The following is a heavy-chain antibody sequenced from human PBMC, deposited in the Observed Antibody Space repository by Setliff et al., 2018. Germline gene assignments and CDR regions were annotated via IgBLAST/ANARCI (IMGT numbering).Heavy chain of an antibody. Sequence: TSETLSLTCAVYGGSFTDHFWSWIRQPPGKGLEWIGYIYYSGSTNYNPSLKSRVTISVDTSKNQFSLKLSSVTAADTAVYYCARDNVDTAMGLSYYYYYYMDVWGKGTTVTVSS. CDR2: IYYSGST. J-gene: IGHJ6*03. V-gene: IGHV4-59*11. D-gene: IGHD5-18*01. CDR3: ARDNVDTAMGLSYYYYYYMDV. CDR1: GGSFTDHF.